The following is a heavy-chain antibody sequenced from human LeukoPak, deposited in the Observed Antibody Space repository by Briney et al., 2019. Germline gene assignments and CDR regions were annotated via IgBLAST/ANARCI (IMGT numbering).Heavy chain of an antibody. CDR2: VYYTGST. V-gene: IGHV4-59*01. J-gene: IGHJ5*02. D-gene: IGHD4-17*01. CDR1: GGSISTYY. Sequence: SETLSLTCTVSGGSISTYYWNWIRQPPGKGLEWIGYVYYTGSTNYNPSLKSRVTISVDTSKNQFSLKLTSVTAADTAVYYCARDLGADYGDYVFDPWGQGTLVTVSS. CDR3: ARDLGADYGDYVFDP.